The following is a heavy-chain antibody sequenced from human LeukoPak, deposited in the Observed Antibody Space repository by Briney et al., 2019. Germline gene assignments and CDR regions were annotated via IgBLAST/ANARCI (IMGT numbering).Heavy chain of an antibody. Sequence: PGGSLRLSCAASGFTFDDYAMHWVRQAPGKGLEWVSGISWNSGSIGYADSVKGRFTISRDNAKNSLYLQMNNLRAEDTALYYCAKGGDRNYYYGMDVWGQGTTVTVSS. CDR3: AKGGDRNYYYGMDV. J-gene: IGHJ6*02. V-gene: IGHV3-9*01. CDR2: ISWNSGSI. D-gene: IGHD3-10*01. CDR1: GFTFDDYA.